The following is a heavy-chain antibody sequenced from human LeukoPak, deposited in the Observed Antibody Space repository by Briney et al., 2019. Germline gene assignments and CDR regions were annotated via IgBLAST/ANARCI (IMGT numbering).Heavy chain of an antibody. CDR1: GFTFTSSA. CDR3: ARDGGIAAAGFYFDY. J-gene: IGHJ4*02. D-gene: IGHD6-13*01. CDR2: IVVGSGNT. V-gene: IGHV1-58*02. Sequence: GTSVKVSCKASGFTFTSSAMQWVRQARGQRLEWIGWIVVGSGNTNYAQKFQERVTITRDMSTSTAYMELSSLRSKDTAVYYCARDGGIAAAGFYFDYWGQGTLVTVSS.